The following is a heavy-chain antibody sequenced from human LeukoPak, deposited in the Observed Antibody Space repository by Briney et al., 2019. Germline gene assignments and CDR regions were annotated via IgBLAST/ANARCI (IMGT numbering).Heavy chain of an antibody. V-gene: IGHV4-59*01. Sequence: SETLSLTCTVSGSSISSCYWSWIRQPPGKGLEWIGYIYYSGSTNYNPSLKSRVTISVDTSKNQFSLKLSSVTAADTAVYYCARGASLEWLLYSSLHYFDYWGQGTLVTVSS. CDR3: ARGASLEWLLYSSLHYFDY. CDR2: IYYSGST. J-gene: IGHJ4*02. CDR1: GSSISSCY. D-gene: IGHD3-3*01.